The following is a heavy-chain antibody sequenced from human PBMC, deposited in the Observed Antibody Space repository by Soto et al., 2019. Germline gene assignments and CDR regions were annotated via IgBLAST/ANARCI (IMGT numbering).Heavy chain of an antibody. CDR3: ARARGYDYVDYFDY. Sequence: QVQLQESGPGLVKPSETLSLTCTVSGGSISSYYWSWIRQPPGKGLEWIGYIYYSGSTNYNPSLKSRVTISVDTSKNQFSLKLSSVTAADTAVYYCARARGYDYVDYFDYWGQGTLVTVSS. CDR1: GGSISSYY. D-gene: IGHD5-12*01. CDR2: IYYSGST. V-gene: IGHV4-59*01. J-gene: IGHJ4*02.